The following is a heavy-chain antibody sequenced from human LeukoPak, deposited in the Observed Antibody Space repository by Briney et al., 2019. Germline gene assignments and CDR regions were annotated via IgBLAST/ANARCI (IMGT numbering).Heavy chain of an antibody. V-gene: IGHV3-53*01. CDR2: IYSGGGT. D-gene: IGHD1-26*01. J-gene: IGHJ4*02. CDR3: VSADPSSWEERKGDH. CDR1: GITVSATY. Sequence: GGSLRLSCAASGITVSATYMSWVRQVPGKGLEWVSVIYSGGGTYYADSVKGRFTTSRDTFNNILYLQMNNLEAEDAAVYYCVSADPSSWEERKGDHWGQGTLVSVSS.